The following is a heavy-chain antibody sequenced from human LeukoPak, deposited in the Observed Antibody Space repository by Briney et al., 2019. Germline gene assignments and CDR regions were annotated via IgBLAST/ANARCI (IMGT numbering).Heavy chain of an antibody. Sequence: GASVKVSCKASGYTFSSNDINWVRQATGQGLEWMGWMNAGNGNTKYSQKFQGRVTITRDTSASTAYMELSSLRSEDTAVYYCARAVAVAGPFDYWGQGTLVTVSS. V-gene: IGHV1-3*01. CDR2: MNAGNGNT. CDR1: GYTFSSND. CDR3: ARAVAVAGPFDY. D-gene: IGHD6-19*01. J-gene: IGHJ4*02.